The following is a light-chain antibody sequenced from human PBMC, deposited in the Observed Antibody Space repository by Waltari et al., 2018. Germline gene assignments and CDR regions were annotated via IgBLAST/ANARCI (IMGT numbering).Light chain of an antibody. J-gene: IGKJ1*01. Sequence: DIVMTQSPATLSVSPGARATLPCRASQSVGDKSAWYQPKPGQAPRLLIYTTSIRATGIPARFSGSGSGTEFTLTISSLQSEDFAVYHSQQYNNWPQTFGQGTKVEIK. CDR2: TTS. CDR3: QQYNNWPQT. CDR1: QSVGDK. V-gene: IGKV3-15*01.